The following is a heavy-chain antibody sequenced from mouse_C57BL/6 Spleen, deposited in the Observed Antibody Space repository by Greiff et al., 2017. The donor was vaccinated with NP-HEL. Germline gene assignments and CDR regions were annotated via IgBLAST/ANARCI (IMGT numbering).Heavy chain of an antibody. D-gene: IGHD2-3*01. CDR1: GYSFTGYY. CDR2: INPSTGGT. V-gene: IGHV1-42*01. J-gene: IGHJ2*01. CDR3: ASGRWLDY. Sequence: VQLQQSGPELVKPGASVKISCKASGYSFTGYYMNWVKQSPEKSLEWIGEINPSTGGTTYNQKFKATATLTVDQSSSTAYMQLKSLTSEDSAVYYCASGRWLDYWGQGTTLTVSS.